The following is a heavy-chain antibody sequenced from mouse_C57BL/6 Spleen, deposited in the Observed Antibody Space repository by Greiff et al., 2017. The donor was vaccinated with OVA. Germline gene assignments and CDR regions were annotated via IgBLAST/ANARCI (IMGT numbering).Heavy chain of an antibody. Sequence: QVQLKESGAELVRPGASVKMSCKASGYTFTSYNMHWVKQTPRQGLEWIGAIYPGNGDTSYNQKFKGKATLTVDKSSSTAYMQLSSLTSEDSAVYFCARDSNYGYAMDYWGQGTSVTVSS. CDR2: IYPGNGDT. D-gene: IGHD2-5*01. CDR3: ARDSNYGYAMDY. J-gene: IGHJ4*01. CDR1: GYTFTSYN. V-gene: IGHV1-12*01.